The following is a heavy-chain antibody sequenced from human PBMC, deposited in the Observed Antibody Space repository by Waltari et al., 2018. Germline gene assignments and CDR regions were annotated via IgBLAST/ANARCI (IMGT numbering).Heavy chain of an antibody. CDR2: IYYSGST. CDR1: GGSISSYY. Sequence: QVQLQESGPGLVKPSETLSLTCTVSGGSISSYYWSWIRQPPRKGLEWIGYIYYSGSTNYNPSLKSRVTISVDTSKNQFSLKLSSVTAADTAVYYCARLVHYDYVWGSYRPDMDVWGKGTTVTISS. J-gene: IGHJ6*04. V-gene: IGHV4-59*08. CDR3: ARLVHYDYVWGSYRPDMDV. D-gene: IGHD3-16*02.